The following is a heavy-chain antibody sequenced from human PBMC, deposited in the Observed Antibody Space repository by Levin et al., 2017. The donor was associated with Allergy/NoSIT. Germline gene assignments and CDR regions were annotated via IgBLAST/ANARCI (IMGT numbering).Heavy chain of an antibody. D-gene: IGHD3-10*01. Sequence: SVKVSCKASGGTFSSYAISWVRQAPGQGLEWMGGIIPIFGTANYAQKFQGRVTITADESTSTAYMELSSLRSEDTAVYYCAREGPYGSGSIAYFDYWGQGTLVTVSS. CDR3: AREGPYGSGSIAYFDY. CDR1: GGTFSSYA. V-gene: IGHV1-69*13. CDR2: IIPIFGTA. J-gene: IGHJ4*02.